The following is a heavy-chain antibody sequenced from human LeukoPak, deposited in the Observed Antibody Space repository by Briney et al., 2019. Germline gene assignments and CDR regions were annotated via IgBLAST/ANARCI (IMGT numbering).Heavy chain of an antibody. CDR2: IKQDGSEK. D-gene: IGHD5-18*01. J-gene: IGHJ6*03. CDR3: ARRMYSYCYVRYYCYYMDV. CDR1: GFTFSSYW. Sequence: GGSLRLSCAASGFTFSSYWMSWVRQAPGKGLEWVANIKQDGSEKYYVDSVKGRFTISRDNAKNSLYLQMNSLRAEDTAVYYCARRMYSYCYVRYYCYYMDVWGKGTTVTVSS. V-gene: IGHV3-7*01.